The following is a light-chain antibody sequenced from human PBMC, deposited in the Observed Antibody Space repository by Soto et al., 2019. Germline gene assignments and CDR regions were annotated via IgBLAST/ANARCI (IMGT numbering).Light chain of an antibody. CDR3: CSYSDSSTFV. J-gene: IGLJ1*01. Sequence: QSALTQPASVSGSLGQSITISCTGTSGDVASYNLVSWYQQRPGKAPKLMIYEGSKRPSWVSNRFSGSKSGNTASLTISGLQAEDEADYYCCSYSDSSTFVFGTGTKVTVL. V-gene: IGLV2-23*03. CDR2: EGS. CDR1: SGDVASYNL.